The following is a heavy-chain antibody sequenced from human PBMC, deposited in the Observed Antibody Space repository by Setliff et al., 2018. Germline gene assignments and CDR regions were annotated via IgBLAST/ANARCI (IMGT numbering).Heavy chain of an antibody. D-gene: IGHD3-10*01. CDR3: TRVDFTMIQGVIGH. CDR2: VYYSGYT. CDR1: GGSVSSASHY. V-gene: IGHV4-39*07. Sequence: SETLSLTCTVSGGSVSSASHYWGWIRQAPGKGMEWIGSVYYSGYTYYKPSLQSRVTMSVDTSKNQFSLKLTSVTAADTAVYYCTRVDFTMIQGVIGHWGQGTLVTVSS. J-gene: IGHJ1*01.